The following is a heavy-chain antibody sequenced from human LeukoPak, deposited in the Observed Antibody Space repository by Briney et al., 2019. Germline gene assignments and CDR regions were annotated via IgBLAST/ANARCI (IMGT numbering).Heavy chain of an antibody. CDR2: INHSGST. CDR3: ARDRGDGYCGGDCSGMDV. CDR1: GGSFSGYY. D-gene: IGHD2-21*01. J-gene: IGHJ6*02. Sequence: PSETLSLTCAVYGGSFSGYYWSWIRQPPGKGLEWIGEINHSGSTNYNPSLKSRVTISVDTSKNQFSLKLSSVTAADTAVYYCARDRGDGYCGGDCSGMDVWGQGTTVTVSS. V-gene: IGHV4-34*01.